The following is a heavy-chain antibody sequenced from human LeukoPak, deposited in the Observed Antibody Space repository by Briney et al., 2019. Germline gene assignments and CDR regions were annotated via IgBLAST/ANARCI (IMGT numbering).Heavy chain of an antibody. J-gene: IGHJ4*02. CDR3: ARVPATVSRPCDS. V-gene: IGHV4-34*01. D-gene: IGHD2-15*01. CDR2: IGHDGGT. CDR1: GGPFDGYY. Sequence: SETLSLTCAVYGGPFDGYYWTLVRQTPGKGLEWVGEIGHDGGTNYNPSLRSRVTISIDTSKKQFSLKLSSVTAAVTAVYYCARVPATVSRPCDSWGQGTLVTVSS.